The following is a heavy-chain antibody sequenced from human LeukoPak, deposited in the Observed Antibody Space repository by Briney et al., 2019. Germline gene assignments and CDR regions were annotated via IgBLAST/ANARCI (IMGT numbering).Heavy chain of an antibody. CDR2: ISGSGGST. J-gene: IGHJ5*02. D-gene: IGHD6-13*01. CDR1: GFTFSSYA. Sequence: GGSLRLSCAASGFTFSSYAMSWVRQAPGKGLEWVSAISGSGGSTYYADSVKGRFTISRDNSKNTLYLQMNSLRAEDTAVYYCAKDPPGSSSWYDWFDPWGQGNLVNVSS. CDR3: AKDPPGSSSWYDWFDP. V-gene: IGHV3-23*01.